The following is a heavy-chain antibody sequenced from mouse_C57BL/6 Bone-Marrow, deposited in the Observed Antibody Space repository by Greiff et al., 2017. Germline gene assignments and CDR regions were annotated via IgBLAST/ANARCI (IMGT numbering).Heavy chain of an antibody. CDR3: ARPQLRLRPWFAY. CDR2: INPSSGYT. J-gene: IGHJ3*01. Sequence: QVQLQQSGAELARPGASVKMSCKASGYTFTSYTMHWVKQRPGQGLEWIGYINPSSGYTKYNQKFKDQATLTADKSSSTAYMQLSSLTSEDSAVYYCARPQLRLRPWFAYGGQGTLVTVSA. CDR1: GYTFTSYT. D-gene: IGHD3-2*02. V-gene: IGHV1-4*01.